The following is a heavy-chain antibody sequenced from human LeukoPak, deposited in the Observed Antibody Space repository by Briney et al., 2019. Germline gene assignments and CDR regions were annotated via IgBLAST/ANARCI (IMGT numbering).Heavy chain of an antibody. D-gene: IGHD2/OR15-2a*01. CDR3: VSFYETY. J-gene: IGHJ4*02. V-gene: IGHV3-74*01. CDR1: GNYW. CDR2: INSDGSWT. Sequence: GGSLRLSCAASGNYWMHWVRQAPGKGLVWVSHINSDGSWTSYADSVKGRFAISKDNAKNTVYLQMNSLRAEDTAVYYCVSFYETYWGRGTLVTVS.